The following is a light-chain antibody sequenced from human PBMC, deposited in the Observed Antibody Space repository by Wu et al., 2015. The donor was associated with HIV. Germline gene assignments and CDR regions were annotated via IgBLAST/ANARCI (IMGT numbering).Light chain of an antibody. Sequence: EVVMTQSPATLSVSPGDRATLSCRASQSVSTSFFAWYQQKPGQSPRLLIYGTINRASGIPDRFRGSGSGTDFTLTISRLEPEDFAVYYCQQYRNSLWTFGQGTRVELK. V-gene: IGKV3-20*01. CDR2: GTI. J-gene: IGKJ1*01. CDR3: QQYRNSLWT. CDR1: QSVSTSF.